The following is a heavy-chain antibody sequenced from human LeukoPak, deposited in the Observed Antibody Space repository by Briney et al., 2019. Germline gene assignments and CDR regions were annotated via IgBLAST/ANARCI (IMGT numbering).Heavy chain of an antibody. CDR2: ISNSSSYI. V-gene: IGHV3-21*01. CDR3: ARDSTRGVSSDY. Sequence: GGSLRLSCAASGFTFSSYSMNWVRQAPGKGLEWVSSISNSSSYIYYADSVKGRFTISRDNAKNSLYLQMNSLRAEDTAVYYCARDSTRGVSSDYWGQGTLVTVSS. CDR1: GFTFSSYS. J-gene: IGHJ4*02. D-gene: IGHD6-6*01.